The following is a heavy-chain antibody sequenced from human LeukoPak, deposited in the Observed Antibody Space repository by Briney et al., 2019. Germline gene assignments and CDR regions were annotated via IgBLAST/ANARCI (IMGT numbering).Heavy chain of an antibody. D-gene: IGHD6-6*01. CDR3: ARDLPTGSDYFDY. J-gene: IGHJ4*02. CDR2: IKEDGSET. CDR1: GFTFSSHW. V-gene: IGHV3-7*01. Sequence: PGGSLRLSCTGSGFTFSSHWMSWVRQAPGRGLEWVANIKEDGSETYYLDSVKGRFTISRDNAKNSLYLQMSSLRADDTAVYYCARDLPTGSDYFDYWGQGTLVTVSS.